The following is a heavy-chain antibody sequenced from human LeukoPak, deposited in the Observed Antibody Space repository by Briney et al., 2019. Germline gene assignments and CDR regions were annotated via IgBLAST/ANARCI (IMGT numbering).Heavy chain of an antibody. CDR3: ARRAPSYYGAFDI. V-gene: IGHV1-18*01. D-gene: IGHD3-10*01. Sequence: ASVKVSCKASGYTFTSYGISWVRQAPGQGLEWMGWISAYAQKLQGRVTMTTDTSTSTAYMELRSLRSDDTAVYYCARRAPSYYGAFDIWGQGTMVTVSS. CDR2: ISA. CDR1: GYTFTSYG. J-gene: IGHJ3*02.